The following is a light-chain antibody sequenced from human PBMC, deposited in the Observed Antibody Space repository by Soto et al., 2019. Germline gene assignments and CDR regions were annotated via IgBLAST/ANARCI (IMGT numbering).Light chain of an antibody. CDR2: GAS. CDR3: QQSFSTPPT. V-gene: IGKV1-39*01. Sequence: TQITLSPTSGSAHLGDRGVITCQSSQRISTYLSWYQQKLGKAPDLLIYGASSLQRGVPSRFGGSGSGTNFTLTVINFQPEDFATYYCQQSFSTPPTFGQGTKVDIK. CDR1: QRISTY. J-gene: IGKJ1*01.